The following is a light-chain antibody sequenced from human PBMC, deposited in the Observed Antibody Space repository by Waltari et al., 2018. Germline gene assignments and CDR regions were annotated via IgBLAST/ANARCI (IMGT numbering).Light chain of an antibody. CDR2: GAS. CDR1: QSVSRT. J-gene: IGKJ1*01. CDR3: QHYVRLPVT. Sequence: IVLTQSPGTLSLSPGERATLSCRASQSVSRTLAWYQQKPGQAPRLLIYGASTRAAGIPDRFSGSGSGTDFRLTISRLGPEDFAVYYCQHYVRLPVTFGQGTKVEIK. V-gene: IGKV3-20*01.